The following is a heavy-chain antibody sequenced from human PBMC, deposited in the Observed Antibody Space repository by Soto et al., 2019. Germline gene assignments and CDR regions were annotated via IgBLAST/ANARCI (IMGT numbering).Heavy chain of an antibody. D-gene: IGHD3-16*01. J-gene: IGHJ4*02. CDR3: ARHPFGGYAFDS. CDR1: GVSINSNVHY. Sequence: SETLSLTCTASGVSINSNVHYWGWVRQPPGKGLGWIGSIFYSGSTYHNPSLGSRVSISVDTPENRFSLKVTSVTAADTGIYYCARHPFGGYAFDSWGQGTLVTVSS. CDR2: IFYSGST. V-gene: IGHV4-39*01.